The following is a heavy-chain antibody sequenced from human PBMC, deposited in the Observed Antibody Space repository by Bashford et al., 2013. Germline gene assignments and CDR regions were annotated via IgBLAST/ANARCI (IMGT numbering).Heavy chain of an antibody. CDR1: GGTFSSYA. Sequence: SVKVSCKASGGTFSSYAISWVRQAPGQGLEWMGGIIPIFGTANYAQKFQGRVTITADESTSTAYMELSSLRSEDTAVYYCARPKRAYSGYDLPYWYFDLWGRGTLVTVSS. CDR2: IIPIFGTA. J-gene: IGHJ2*01. V-gene: IGHV1-69*13. CDR3: ARPKRAYSGYDLPYWYFDL. D-gene: IGHD5-12*01.